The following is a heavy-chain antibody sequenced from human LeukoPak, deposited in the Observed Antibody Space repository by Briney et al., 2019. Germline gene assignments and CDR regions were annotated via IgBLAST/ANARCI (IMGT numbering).Heavy chain of an antibody. Sequence: GRSLRLSCAPSGFTFSRHGMHWVRQAPGKGLEWVAIISNDGSRKYYAHSVEGRFTISRDNSKNTLYLQMNSLRAEDTAVYHCATVVVPAADYYYYYGMGVWGQGTTVTVSS. J-gene: IGHJ6*02. D-gene: IGHD2-2*01. CDR2: ISNDGSRK. CDR1: GFTFSRHG. V-gene: IGHV3-30*03. CDR3: ATVVVPAADYYYYYGMGV.